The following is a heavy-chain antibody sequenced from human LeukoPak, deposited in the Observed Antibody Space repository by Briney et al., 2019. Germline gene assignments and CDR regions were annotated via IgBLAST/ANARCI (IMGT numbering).Heavy chain of an antibody. D-gene: IGHD3-22*01. V-gene: IGHV1-18*04. CDR3: ASGLDPSFYYYDSSGYYYSAGYFQH. CDR2: ISAYNGNT. J-gene: IGHJ1*01. CDR1: GFTFTGYY. Sequence: GASVKVSCKTAGFTFTGYYMHWVRQAPGQGLEWMGWISAYNGNTNYAQKLQGRVTMTTDTSTSTAYMELRSLRSDDTAVYYCASGLDPSFYYYDSSGYYYSAGYFQHWGQGTLVTVSS.